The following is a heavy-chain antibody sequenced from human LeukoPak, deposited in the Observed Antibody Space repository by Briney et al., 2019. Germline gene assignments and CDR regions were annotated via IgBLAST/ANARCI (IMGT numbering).Heavy chain of an antibody. CDR3: ASKVVGENYYYYYMDV. J-gene: IGHJ6*03. V-gene: IGHV1-69*13. CDR1: GGTFSSYA. Sequence: SVKVSCKASGGTFSSYAISWVRQAPGQGLEWMGGIIPIFGTANYAQKFRGRVTITADESTSTAYMELSSLRSEDTAVYYCASKVVGENYYYYYMDVWGKGTTVTVSS. CDR2: IIPIFGTA. D-gene: IGHD1-26*01.